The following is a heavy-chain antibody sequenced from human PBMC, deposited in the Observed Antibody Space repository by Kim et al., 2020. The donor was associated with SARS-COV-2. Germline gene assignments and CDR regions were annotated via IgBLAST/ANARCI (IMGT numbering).Heavy chain of an antibody. D-gene: IGHD3-10*01. CDR3: ARDPGITMVRGPPEERGMDV. Sequence: GGSLRLSCAASGFTFSSYGMHWVRQAPGKGLEWVAVIWYDGSNKYYADSVKGRLTISRDNSKNTLYLQMNSLRAEDTAVYYCARDPGITMVRGPPEERGMDVWGQGTTVTVSS. CDR2: IWYDGSNK. V-gene: IGHV3-33*01. CDR1: GFTFSSYG. J-gene: IGHJ6*02.